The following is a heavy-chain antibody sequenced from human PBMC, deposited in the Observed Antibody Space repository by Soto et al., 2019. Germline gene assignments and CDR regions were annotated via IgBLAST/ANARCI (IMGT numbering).Heavy chain of an antibody. Sequence: SQTLSLTCAISGDSVSSNSAAWNWIRQSPSRGLEWLGRTYYRSKWYNDYAVSVKSRITINPDTSKIQFSLQLNSVTPEDTAVYYSAKEWGEDGYNYYFDNWGQGTLVTVSS. V-gene: IGHV6-1*01. CDR1: GDSVSSNSAA. CDR3: AKEWGEDGYNYYFDN. J-gene: IGHJ4*02. CDR2: TYYRSKWYN. D-gene: IGHD5-12*01.